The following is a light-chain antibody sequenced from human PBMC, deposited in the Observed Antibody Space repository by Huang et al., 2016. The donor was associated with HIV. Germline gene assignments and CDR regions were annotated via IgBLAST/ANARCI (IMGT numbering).Light chain of an antibody. J-gene: IGKJ4*01. CDR2: DAS. V-gene: IGKV1-33*01. Sequence: DIQMTQSPSSLSASVGDRVTITCQANQNITNYLNWYQQKPGKAPKLLIYDASNLETGVPSRFSGSGSGTDFTVTISSLQPEDIATYYCQQYDNLPLTFGGGTKVEIK. CDR1: QNITNY. CDR3: QQYDNLPLT.